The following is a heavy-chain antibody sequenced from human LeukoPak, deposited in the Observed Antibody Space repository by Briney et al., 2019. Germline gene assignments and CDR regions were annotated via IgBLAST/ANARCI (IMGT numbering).Heavy chain of an antibody. D-gene: IGHD3-22*01. J-gene: IGHJ4*02. CDR3: ARAYDSSGYEVDY. CDR1: GGSISSYY. CDR2: IYYSGST. V-gene: IGHV4-59*01. Sequence: KPSETLSLTCAVYGGSISSYYWSWIRQPPGKGLEWIGYIYYSGSTNYNPSLKSRVTISVDTSKNQFSLKLSSVTAADTAVYYCARAYDSSGYEVDYWGQGTLVTVSS.